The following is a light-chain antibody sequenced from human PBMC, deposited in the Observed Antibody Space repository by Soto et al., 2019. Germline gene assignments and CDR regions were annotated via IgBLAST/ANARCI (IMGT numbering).Light chain of an antibody. Sequence: DIQMTQSPSSLSASVGDSVTITCRASQSISNYVNWYQHKLGKAPTLLIYAASVLQSGAPSKFSGSGSGTDFTLTITSLQPEDFATYYCQQSLSFPVTFGGGTTVDFK. J-gene: IGKJ4*01. CDR1: QSISNY. V-gene: IGKV1-39*01. CDR3: QQSLSFPVT. CDR2: AAS.